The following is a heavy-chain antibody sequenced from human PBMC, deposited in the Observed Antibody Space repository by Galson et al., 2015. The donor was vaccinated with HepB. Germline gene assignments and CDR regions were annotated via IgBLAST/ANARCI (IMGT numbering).Heavy chain of an antibody. CDR2: IYYSGST. CDR3: ASVYGSGSYYGWGPFDY. V-gene: IGHV4-39*01. CDR1: GGSISSSSYY. D-gene: IGHD3-10*01. J-gene: IGHJ4*02. Sequence: ETLSLTCTVSGGSISSSSYYWGWIRQPPGKGLEWIGSIYYSGSTYYNPSLESRVTISVDTSKNQFSLKLSSVTAADTAVYYCASVYGSGSYYGWGPFDYWGQGTLVTVSS.